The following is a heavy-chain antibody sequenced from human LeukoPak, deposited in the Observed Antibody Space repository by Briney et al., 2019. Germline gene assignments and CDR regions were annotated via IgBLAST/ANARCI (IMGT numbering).Heavy chain of an antibody. CDR3: ARRGSSWYGVYFDY. J-gene: IGHJ4*02. CDR2: IYYSGST. Sequence: WIGSIYYSGSTNYKPSLKSRVTISVDTSKNQFSLKLSSVTAADTAVYYCARRGSSWYGVYFDYWGQGTLVTVSS. V-gene: IGHV4-39*07. D-gene: IGHD6-13*01.